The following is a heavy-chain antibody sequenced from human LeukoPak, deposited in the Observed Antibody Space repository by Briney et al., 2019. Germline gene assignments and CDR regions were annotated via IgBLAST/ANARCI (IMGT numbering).Heavy chain of an antibody. CDR3: ARENYSSSWYAASFDY. V-gene: IGHV4-4*07. Sequence: SETLSLTFTVSGGSISSYYWSWIRQPAGKGLEWIGRIYTSGSTNYNPSLKSRVTMSVDTSKNQFSLKLSSVTAADTAVYYCARENYSSSWYAASFDYWGQGTLVTVSS. CDR2: IYTSGST. CDR1: GGSISSYY. D-gene: IGHD6-13*01. J-gene: IGHJ4*02.